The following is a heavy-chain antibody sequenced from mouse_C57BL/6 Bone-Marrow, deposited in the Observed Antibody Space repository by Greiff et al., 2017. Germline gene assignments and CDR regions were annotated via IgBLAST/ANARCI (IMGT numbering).Heavy chain of an antibody. CDR1: GFTFSSYG. D-gene: IGHD2-1*01. J-gene: IGHJ3*01. CDR3: ARTGIYGNPRFAY. V-gene: IGHV5-6*01. CDR2: ISRGGSYT. Sequence: EVKLMESGGDLVKPGGSLKLSCAASGFTFSSYGMSWVRQTPDKRLEWVAPISRGGSYTYYTHSVKGRFTISRDNAKNTLYLQMSSLKSEDTAMYYWARTGIYGNPRFAYWGQGTLVTVSA.